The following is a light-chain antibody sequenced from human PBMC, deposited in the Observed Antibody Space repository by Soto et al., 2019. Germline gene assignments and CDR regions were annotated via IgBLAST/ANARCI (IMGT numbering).Light chain of an antibody. J-gene: IGKJ4*01. CDR1: QSISTW. V-gene: IGKV1-5*03. CDR2: KAS. CDR3: QQYNNYPLT. Sequence: DIQMTQSPSTLSASVGDRVTITCRASQSISTWLAWYQQKPGKAPNLLIHKASSLQSGVPSRFSGSGSGTEFTLTISSLQPDDFATYYCQQYNNYPLTFGGGTKVEIK.